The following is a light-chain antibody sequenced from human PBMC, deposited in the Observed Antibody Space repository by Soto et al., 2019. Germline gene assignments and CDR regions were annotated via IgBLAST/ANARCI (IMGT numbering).Light chain of an antibody. CDR2: AAS. Sequence: DIQMTQSPSSLSASVGDRVTITCRASQTISSCLNWYQQKPGKAPKLLIYAASNLQSGVPSRFSGSESGTEFILTISSLQPEDFATYYCQQIYVAPVTFGQGTKLEIK. CDR1: QTISSC. V-gene: IGKV1-39*01. CDR3: QQIYVAPVT. J-gene: IGKJ1*01.